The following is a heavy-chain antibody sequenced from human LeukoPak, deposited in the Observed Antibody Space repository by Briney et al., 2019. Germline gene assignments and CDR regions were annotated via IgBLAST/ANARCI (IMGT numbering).Heavy chain of an antibody. CDR2: IRYDGTNK. CDR3: AKDNYYGDYEVTSIFGVD. CDR1: GFTFSSHG. Sequence: PGGSLRLSCAASGFTFSSHGMHWVRQAPGKGLEWVAFIRYDGTNKYYADSMKGRFTISRDNSKNTLYLQMYSLRAEDTAVYYCAKDNYYGDYEVTSIFGVDWGQGTLVTVSS. J-gene: IGHJ4*02. V-gene: IGHV3-30*02. D-gene: IGHD4-17*01.